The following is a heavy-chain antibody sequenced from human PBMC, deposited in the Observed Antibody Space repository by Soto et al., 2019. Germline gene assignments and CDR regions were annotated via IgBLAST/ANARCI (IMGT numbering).Heavy chain of an antibody. CDR1: GFTFSSYA. CDR3: ARDRSYYDSSGSYSPPY. J-gene: IGHJ4*02. Sequence: GGSLRLSCAASGFTFSSYAMSWVRQAPGKGLEWVSSISASGASTYYTDSVKGRFTSSRDNSKNTLYLQMNSLRAEDTAVYYCARDRSYYDSSGSYSPPYWGQGTLVTVSS. V-gene: IGHV3-23*01. CDR2: ISASGAST. D-gene: IGHD3-22*01.